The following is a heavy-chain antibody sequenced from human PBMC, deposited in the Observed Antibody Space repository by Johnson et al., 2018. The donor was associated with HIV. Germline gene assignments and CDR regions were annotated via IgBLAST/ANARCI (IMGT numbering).Heavy chain of an antibody. CDR1: GFTFSSYA. CDR3: VKSTQASIVRESGPFGGFHI. Sequence: QVQLVESGGGVVQPGRSLRLSCAASGFTFSSYAMHWVRQAPGKGLEWVAVISYDGSNKYYADSVKGRFTISRDNSKNPLYLQMNSLSAEDTAVYYCVKSTQASIVRESGPFGGFHIWGQGTMVIVSS. D-gene: IGHD2-15*01. CDR2: ISYDGSNK. J-gene: IGHJ3*02. V-gene: IGHV3-30-3*02.